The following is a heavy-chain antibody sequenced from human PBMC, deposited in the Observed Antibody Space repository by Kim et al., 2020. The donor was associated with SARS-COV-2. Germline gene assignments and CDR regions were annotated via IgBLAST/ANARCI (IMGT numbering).Heavy chain of an antibody. D-gene: IGHD2-15*01. Sequence: GGSLRLSCAASGFTVSGNYMSWVRQAPGKGLEWVSVIFSGGSTYYADSVKGRFTISRDTSKNTLYLQMNSLRAEDTAVYYCARDCGASCYSWSRFLFDFRGQGTLVTVSS. CDR2: IFSGGST. CDR3: ARDCGASCYSWSRFLFDF. V-gene: IGHV3-66*01. CDR1: GFTVSGNY. J-gene: IGHJ4*02.